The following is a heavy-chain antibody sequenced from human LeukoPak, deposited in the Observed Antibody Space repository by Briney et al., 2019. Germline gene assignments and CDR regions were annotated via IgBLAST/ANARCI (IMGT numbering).Heavy chain of an antibody. CDR1: GYTFTSYG. V-gene: IGHV1-18*01. Sequence: GASVKVSCKASGYTFTSYGISWVRQAPGQGLEWMGWISAYNGNTNYAQKFQGRVTMTTDTSTSTAYMELRSLRSDDTAVYYCVRVKNGCSSTSCWSYFDYWGQGTLVTVSS. D-gene: IGHD2-2*01. CDR3: VRVKNGCSSTSCWSYFDY. J-gene: IGHJ4*02. CDR2: ISAYNGNT.